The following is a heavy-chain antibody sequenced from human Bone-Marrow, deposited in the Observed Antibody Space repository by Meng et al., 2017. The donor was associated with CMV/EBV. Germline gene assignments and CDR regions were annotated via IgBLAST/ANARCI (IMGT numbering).Heavy chain of an antibody. CDR3: ARWEAIGYSSITIFQPI. D-gene: IGHD2-2*01. Sequence: SVKVSCKASGGTFSSYAISWVRQAPGQGLEWMGGIIPIFGTANYAQKFQGRVTITTDESTSTAYMELSSLRSEDTAVYYCARWEAIGYSSITIFQPIWGQGTMVTVSS. CDR2: IIPIFGTA. CDR1: GGTFSSYA. J-gene: IGHJ3*02. V-gene: IGHV1-69*05.